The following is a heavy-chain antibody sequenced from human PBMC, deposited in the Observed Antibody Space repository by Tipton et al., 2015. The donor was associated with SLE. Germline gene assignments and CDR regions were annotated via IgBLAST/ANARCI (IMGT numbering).Heavy chain of an antibody. Sequence: TLSLTCAVSGGSISSGGYSWSWIRQPPGKGLEWIGYIYHSGSTYYNPSLKSRVTISVDRSKNQFSLKLSSVTAADTAVYYCARTSSTRYYYYGMDVWGQGTTVTVSS. CDR2: IYHSGST. CDR1: GGSISSGGYS. D-gene: IGHD2-2*01. V-gene: IGHV4-30-2*01. J-gene: IGHJ6*02. CDR3: ARTSSTRYYYYGMDV.